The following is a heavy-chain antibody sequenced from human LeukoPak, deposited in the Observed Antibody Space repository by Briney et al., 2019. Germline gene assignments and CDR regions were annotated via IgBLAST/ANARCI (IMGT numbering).Heavy chain of an antibody. Sequence: SETLSLTCPVTGGSLSSFYWNWLRQAPGKRLEWIGYIRNGGTINYNPSLKSRLTLSMDTAKNQVSLRLDSVSAADTAIYYCARAVCGSSGWYPEGLDFWGQGSLVTVSS. D-gene: IGHD6-19*01. J-gene: IGHJ4*02. CDR3: ARAVCGSSGWYPEGLDF. CDR1: GGSLSSFY. CDR2: IRNGGTI. V-gene: IGHV4-59*01.